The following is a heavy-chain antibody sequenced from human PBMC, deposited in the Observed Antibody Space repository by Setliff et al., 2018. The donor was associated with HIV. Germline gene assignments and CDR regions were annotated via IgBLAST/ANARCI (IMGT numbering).Heavy chain of an antibody. Sequence: SETLSLTCTVSGDSIRTGNFYWTWVRQLPGKGLEWIGFVHHGGTTLYTSSLKSRLIMSMDTSKNQFSLKLNPVTAADTAVYFCARQIAADVNWFDPWGQGTLVTVSS. CDR3: ARQIAADVNWFDP. CDR2: VHHGGTT. CDR1: GDSIRTGNFY. D-gene: IGHD2-15*01. V-gene: IGHV4-30-4*08. J-gene: IGHJ5*02.